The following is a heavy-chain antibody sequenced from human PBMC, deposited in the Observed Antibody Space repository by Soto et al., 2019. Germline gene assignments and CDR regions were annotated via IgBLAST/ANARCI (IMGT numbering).Heavy chain of an antibody. Sequence: PSETLSLTCTVSGGSISSYYWSWIRQPPGKGLEWIGYIYYSGSTNYNPSLKSRVTISVDTSKNQFSLKLSSVTAADTAVYYCAREGPMLRGVVPEDYWGQGTLVTVSS. CDR3: AREGPMLRGVVPEDY. D-gene: IGHD3-10*01. J-gene: IGHJ4*02. CDR2: IYYSGST. V-gene: IGHV4-59*01. CDR1: GGSISSYY.